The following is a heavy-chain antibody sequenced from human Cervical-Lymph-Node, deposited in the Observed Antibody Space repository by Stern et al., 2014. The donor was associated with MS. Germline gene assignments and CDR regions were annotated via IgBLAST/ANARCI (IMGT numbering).Heavy chain of an antibody. J-gene: IGHJ4*02. Sequence: VQLVASWGGLVQPGGSLRLSCAAAGFNFSSYWMHWVRQFPEKGLFWVSQINRDGSDTSYADSVKGRFSISRDNIRNMLYLRMTSLRAEDTAVYYCARGVGDYWGQGAGVTVSS. D-gene: IGHD3-16*01. CDR3: ARGVGDY. CDR1: GFNFSSYW. CDR2: INRDGSDT. V-gene: IGHV3-74*02.